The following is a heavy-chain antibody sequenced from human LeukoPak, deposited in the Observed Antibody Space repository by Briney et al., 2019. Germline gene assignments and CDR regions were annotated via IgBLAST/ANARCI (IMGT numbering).Heavy chain of an antibody. Sequence: SETLSLTCAVYGGSFSGYYWSWIRQPPGKGLEWIGEINHSGSTNYNPSLKSRVTISVDTSKNQFSLKLSSVTAADTAVYYCARGVSSSWYGNYYYYYMDVWGKGTTVTISS. J-gene: IGHJ6*03. CDR1: GGSFSGYY. D-gene: IGHD6-13*01. CDR2: INHSGST. CDR3: ARGVSSSWYGNYYYYYMDV. V-gene: IGHV4-34*01.